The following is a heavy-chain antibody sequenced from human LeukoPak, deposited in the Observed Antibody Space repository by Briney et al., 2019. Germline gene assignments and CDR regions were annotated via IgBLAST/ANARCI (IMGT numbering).Heavy chain of an antibody. CDR2: ITDSGGGT. Sequence: GGSLRLSCAASGFTFSSHAIHWVRQAPGKGLEWVSAITDSGGGTFYADSVKGRFTISRDNSKNTLYLQMNSLRAEDTAIYYCAKGRDLDYWGQGALVTVSS. CDR1: GFTFSSHA. D-gene: IGHD2-21*02. CDR3: AKGRDLDY. V-gene: IGHV3-23*01. J-gene: IGHJ4*02.